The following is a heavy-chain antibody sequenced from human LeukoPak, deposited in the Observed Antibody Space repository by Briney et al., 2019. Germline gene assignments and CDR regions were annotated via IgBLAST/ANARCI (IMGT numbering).Heavy chain of an antibody. Sequence: ASVKVSCKASGYTFTGYYMHWVRQAPGQGLEWMGIINPSGGSTSYAQKFQGRVTMTRDMSTSTVYMELSSLRSEDTAVYYCARDGGYSSGWSNPFYYMDVWGKGTTVTVSS. CDR2: INPSGGST. D-gene: IGHD6-19*01. V-gene: IGHV1-46*01. CDR3: ARDGGYSSGWSNPFYYMDV. CDR1: GYTFTGYY. J-gene: IGHJ6*03.